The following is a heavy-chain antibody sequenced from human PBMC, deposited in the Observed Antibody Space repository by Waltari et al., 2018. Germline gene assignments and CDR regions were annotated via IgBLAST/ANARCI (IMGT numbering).Heavy chain of an antibody. Sequence: EVQLVESGGGLVQPGGSLRLSCAASGFTFSAYRMHWVLQAPGKGLVWVSLINADGRATLYADSVKGRFTMSRDNAKDTLYLQMNSLRGEDTAVYYCAIQISGVVFWGQGTLVTVSS. D-gene: IGHD3-3*01. CDR2: INADGRAT. CDR1: GFTFSAYR. V-gene: IGHV3-74*01. CDR3: AIQISGVVF. J-gene: IGHJ4*02.